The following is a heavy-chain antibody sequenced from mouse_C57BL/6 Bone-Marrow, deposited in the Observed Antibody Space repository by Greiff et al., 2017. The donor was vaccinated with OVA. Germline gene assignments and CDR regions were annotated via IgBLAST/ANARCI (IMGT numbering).Heavy chain of an antibody. D-gene: IGHD1-1*01. Sequence: VQLQQSGPGLVQPSQSLSITCTVSGFSLTSYGVHWVRQSPGKDLEWLGVIWRGGSTDYNAAFMSRLSITKDNSKSQVFFKMNSLQADDTAIYYCAKKDYYGNHWYFDVWGTGTTVTVSS. CDR1: GFSLTSYG. CDR3: AKKDYYGNHWYFDV. J-gene: IGHJ1*03. CDR2: IWRGGST. V-gene: IGHV2-5*01.